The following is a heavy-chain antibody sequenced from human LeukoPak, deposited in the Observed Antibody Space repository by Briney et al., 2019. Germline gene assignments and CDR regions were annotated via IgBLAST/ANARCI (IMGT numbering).Heavy chain of an antibody. CDR3: ARGLEVVVAATFHYGMDV. CDR2: INHSGST. D-gene: IGHD2-15*01. V-gene: IGHV4-34*01. Sequence: PSQTLSPTRPVYGGSFSSSYWSWIRQPPGKWRECLGVINHSGSTNYNPSLKSRFTISVDTSKNQFSLKLSSVTAADTAVYYCARGLEVVVAATFHYGMDVWGKGATVTVSS. CDR1: GGSFSSSY. J-gene: IGHJ6*04.